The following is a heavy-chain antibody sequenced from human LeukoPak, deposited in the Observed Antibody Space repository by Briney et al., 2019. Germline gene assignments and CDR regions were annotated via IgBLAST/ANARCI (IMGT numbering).Heavy chain of an antibody. CDR3: ARGDYGDYSFYWYFDL. Sequence: PSETLSLTCTVSGYSISSGFYWGWIRQPPGKGLEWIGSIYHSGSTYCNPSLESRVTISVDTSKNHFSLKLSSVTAADTAVYYCARGDYGDYSFYWYFDLWGRGTLVTVSS. CDR1: GYSISSGFY. D-gene: IGHD4-17*01. CDR2: IYHSGST. V-gene: IGHV4-38-2*02. J-gene: IGHJ2*01.